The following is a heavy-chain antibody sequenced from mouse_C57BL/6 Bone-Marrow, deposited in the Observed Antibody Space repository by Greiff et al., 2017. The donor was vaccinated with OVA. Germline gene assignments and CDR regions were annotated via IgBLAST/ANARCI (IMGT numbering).Heavy chain of an antibody. D-gene: IGHD2-5*01. CDR3: TGSNYDLYFDV. CDR1: GFTFSNYW. CDR2: IRLKSDNYAT. Sequence: EVMLVESGGGLVQPGGSMKLSCVASGFTFSNYWMNWVRQSPEKGLEWVAQIRLKSDNYATHYAESVKGRFTISRDDSKSSVYLQMNNLRAEDTGIYYCTGSNYDLYFDVWGTGTTVTVSS. J-gene: IGHJ1*03. V-gene: IGHV6-3*01.